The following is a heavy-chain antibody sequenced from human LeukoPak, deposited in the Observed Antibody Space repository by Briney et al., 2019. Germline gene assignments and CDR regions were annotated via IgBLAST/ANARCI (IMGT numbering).Heavy chain of an antibody. CDR3: ARASRGAISKYYFDY. CDR1: GFTFSSYS. Sequence: GGSLRLSCAASGFTFSSYSMNWVRQAPGKGLEWVSSISSSSSSYIYYADSVKGRFTISRDNAKNSLYLQMNSLRAEDTAVYYCARASRGAISKYYFDYWGQGTLVTVSS. V-gene: IGHV3-21*01. D-gene: IGHD3-16*02. CDR2: ISSSSSSYI. J-gene: IGHJ4*02.